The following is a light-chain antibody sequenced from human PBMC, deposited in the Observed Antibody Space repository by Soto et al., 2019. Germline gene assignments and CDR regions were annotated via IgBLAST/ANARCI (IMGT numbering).Light chain of an antibody. CDR3: HQYDSSPLT. CDR1: QSVSTSY. Sequence: EIMLTQSPGTLSLSPGERATLSCRASQSVSTSYLSGYQQKPGQAPRLLLYGAYSRTTGIPDRFSGSGSGKEFPLTISRLEPEEYAVYYYHQYDSSPLTFGGGTKVQ. J-gene: IGKJ4*01. V-gene: IGKV3-20*01. CDR2: GAY.